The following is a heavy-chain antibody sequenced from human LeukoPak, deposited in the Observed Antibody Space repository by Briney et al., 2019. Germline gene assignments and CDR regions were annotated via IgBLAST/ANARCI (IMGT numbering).Heavy chain of an antibody. CDR2: INWNGGST. CDR1: GFTFDDYG. J-gene: IGHJ4*02. CDR3: ARVGTYCGGDCLDY. D-gene: IGHD2-21*02. V-gene: IGHV3-20*04. Sequence: GGSLRLSCAASGFTFDDYGMSWVRQAPGKVLEWVSGINWNGGSTGYADSVKGRFTISRDNAKNSLYLQMNSLRAEDTALYYCARVGTYCGGDCLDYWGQGTLVTVSS.